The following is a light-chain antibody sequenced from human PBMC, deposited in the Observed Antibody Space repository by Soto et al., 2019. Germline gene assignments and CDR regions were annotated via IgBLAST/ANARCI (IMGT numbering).Light chain of an antibody. CDR1: QMISSY. V-gene: IGKV1-39*01. CDR2: GAH. CDR3: HQSYDMPWT. Sequence: DIQITQSPSSLSASVGDRVTMTCRASQMISSYVTWYQQKPGKAPKHPIYGAHNLESGVPSRFTGSGYGTEFTLTISSLQPEDFATYHCHQSYDMPWTFGQGTKVDIK. J-gene: IGKJ1*01.